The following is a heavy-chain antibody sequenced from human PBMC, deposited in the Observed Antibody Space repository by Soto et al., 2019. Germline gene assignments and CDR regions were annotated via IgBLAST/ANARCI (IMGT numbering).Heavy chain of an antibody. V-gene: IGHV1-18*01. Sequence: ASVKVSCKASGYTFTSYGISWVRQAPGQGLEWMGGISVYNGNTNYAQKLQGRVTMTTDTSTSTAYMELRSLRSDDTAVYYCARDRIAARLGRDFDYWGQGTLVTVSS. CDR3: ARDRIAARLGRDFDY. D-gene: IGHD6-6*01. CDR2: ISVYNGNT. CDR1: GYTFTSYG. J-gene: IGHJ4*02.